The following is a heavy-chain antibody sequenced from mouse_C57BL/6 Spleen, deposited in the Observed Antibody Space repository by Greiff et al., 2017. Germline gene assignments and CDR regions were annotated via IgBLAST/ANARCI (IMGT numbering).Heavy chain of an antibody. CDR2: ISSGGSYT. CDR1: GFTFSSYG. Sequence: EVHLVESGGDLVKPGGSLKLSCAASGFTFSSYGLSWVRPTPDKRLELVATISSGGSYTYYPDSVKGRFTISRDNAKNTLYLQMSSLKSEDTAMYYCARPYDYDTWFAYWGQGTLVTVSA. V-gene: IGHV5-6*01. J-gene: IGHJ3*01. D-gene: IGHD2-4*01. CDR3: ARPYDYDTWFAY.